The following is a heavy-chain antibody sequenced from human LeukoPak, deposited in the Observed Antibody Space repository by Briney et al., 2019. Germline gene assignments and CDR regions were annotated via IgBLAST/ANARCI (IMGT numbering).Heavy chain of an antibody. J-gene: IGHJ6*03. V-gene: IGHV4-39*07. CDR2: IDYSGST. CDR3: ARDKGYSYGYGYYYYYYMDV. Sequence: SETLSLTCTVSGGSISSSSYYWGWIRQPPGKGLEWIGSIDYSGSTYYNPSLKSRVTISVDTSKNQFSLKLSSATAADTAVYYCARDKGYSYGYGYYYYYYMDVWGKGTTVTVSS. D-gene: IGHD5-18*01. CDR1: GGSISSSSYY.